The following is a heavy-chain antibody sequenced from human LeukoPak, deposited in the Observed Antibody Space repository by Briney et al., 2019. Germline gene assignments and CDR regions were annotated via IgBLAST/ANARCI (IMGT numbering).Heavy chain of an antibody. CDR2: ISGSGGST. D-gene: IGHD3-22*01. CDR3: AKVGVILSPGHYYFDY. J-gene: IGHJ4*02. CDR1: GFTFSTYA. Sequence: GGSLRLSCAASGFTFSTYAMSWVRQAPGKGLEWVSVISGSGGSTYYADSVKGRFTISRDNSKNTLYLQMNSLRAEDTAVYYCAKVGVILSPGHYYFDYWGQGTLVTVSS. V-gene: IGHV3-23*01.